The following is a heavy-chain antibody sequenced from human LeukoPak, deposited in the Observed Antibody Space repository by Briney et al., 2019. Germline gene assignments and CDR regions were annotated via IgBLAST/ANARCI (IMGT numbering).Heavy chain of an antibody. J-gene: IGHJ3*02. CDR1: GSTFSTYW. D-gene: IGHD3-22*01. Sequence: GGSLRLSCAASGSTFSTYWMSWVRRAPGKGLEWVANINQDGSQTFYVDSVKGRFTIPRDNPGNSVYLQMNSLRAEDTAVYYCARATMRITMIVVVPDAFDIWGQGTMVTVSS. CDR3: ARATMRITMIVVVPDAFDI. CDR2: INQDGSQT. V-gene: IGHV3-7*01.